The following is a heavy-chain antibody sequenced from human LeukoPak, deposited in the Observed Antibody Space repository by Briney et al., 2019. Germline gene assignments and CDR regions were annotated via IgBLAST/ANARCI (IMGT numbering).Heavy chain of an antibody. D-gene: IGHD3-10*01. CDR3: ARLLYASANFDY. V-gene: IGHV4-31*03. J-gene: IGHJ4*02. CDR2: IYYSGST. Sequence: SETLSLTCTVSGGSISSGGYYWSWIRQHPGKGLEWIGYIYYSGSTYYNPSLKSRVTISVDTSKNQFSLKLSSVTAADTAVYYCARLLYASANFDYWGQGALVTVSS. CDR1: GGSISSGGYY.